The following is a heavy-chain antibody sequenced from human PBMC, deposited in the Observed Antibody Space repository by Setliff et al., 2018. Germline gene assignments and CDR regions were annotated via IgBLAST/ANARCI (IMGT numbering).Heavy chain of an antibody. J-gene: IGHJ6*03. D-gene: IGHD1-26*01. CDR3: ARERVGRYYYYHMDV. CDR2: IYSGGST. Sequence: PGGSLRLSCAASGFTVSSNYMSWVRQAPGKGLEWVSVIYSGGSTYYADSVKGRFTISRDNSKNTLYLQMNSLRAEDTAVYYCARERVGRYYYYHMDVWGKGTTVTVSS. CDR1: GFTVSSNY. V-gene: IGHV3-53*01.